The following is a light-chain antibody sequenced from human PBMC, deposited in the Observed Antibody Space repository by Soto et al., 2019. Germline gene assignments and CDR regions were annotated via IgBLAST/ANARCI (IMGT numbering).Light chain of an antibody. CDR3: QQYGSSAPIT. Sequence: EIVMPQSPAPRSVAPGERVTPPSTSIQSVSRKLAWYQQNPGQAPRLLIYGASIRATGIPDRFSGSGSETDFTLTISRLEPEDFALYYCQQYGSSAPITFGQGTDWRL. CDR2: GAS. CDR1: QSVSRK. V-gene: IGKV3-20*01. J-gene: IGKJ5*01.